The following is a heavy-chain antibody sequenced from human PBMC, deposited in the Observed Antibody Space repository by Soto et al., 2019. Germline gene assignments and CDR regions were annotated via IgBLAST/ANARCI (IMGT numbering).Heavy chain of an antibody. Sequence: QVQLQQWGAGLLKPSETLSLTCAVYGGSFSGYYWSWIRQPPGKGLEWIGEINHSGSTHYNPSLKSRVTISVDTSKNQFSLKRSSVTAADTAVYYCARGNLPQQLVGGFFDYWGQGTLVTVSS. CDR2: INHSGST. V-gene: IGHV4-34*01. CDR3: ARGNLPQQLVGGFFDY. J-gene: IGHJ4*02. D-gene: IGHD6-13*01. CDR1: GGSFSGYY.